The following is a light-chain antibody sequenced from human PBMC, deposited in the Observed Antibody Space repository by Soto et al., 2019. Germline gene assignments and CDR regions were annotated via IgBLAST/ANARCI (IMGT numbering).Light chain of an antibody. J-gene: IGLJ1*01. CDR1: SSDVGGYNY. CDR3: SSYVGTNSYV. V-gene: IGLV2-8*01. Sequence: VLTQPPSASGSPGQSVTISCTGTSSDVGGYNYVSWYQHHPGKAPKLIIYEVYKRPSGVPDRFSGSKSGNTAALTVSGLQAEDEADYYRSSYVGTNSYVFGTGTKVTVL. CDR2: EVY.